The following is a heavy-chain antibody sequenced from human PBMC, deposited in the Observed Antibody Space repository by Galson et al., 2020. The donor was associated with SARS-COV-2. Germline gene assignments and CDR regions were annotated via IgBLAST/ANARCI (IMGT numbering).Heavy chain of an antibody. CDR1: GLTFDDYS. Sequence: GGSLRLSCAASGLTFDDYSMHWVRQAPGKGLEWVSLITWDGGSTYYTDSVKGRFTISRDNSKNSLYLQMNSLRTEDTALYYCAKDYIQYTYYYGMDVWGQGTTVTVSS. V-gene: IGHV3-43*01. D-gene: IGHD4-4*01. J-gene: IGHJ6*02. CDR2: ITWDGGST. CDR3: AKDYIQYTYYYGMDV.